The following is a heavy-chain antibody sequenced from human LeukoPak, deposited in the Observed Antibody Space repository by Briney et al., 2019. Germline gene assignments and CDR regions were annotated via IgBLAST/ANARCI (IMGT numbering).Heavy chain of an antibody. J-gene: IGHJ5*02. D-gene: IGHD3-10*01. CDR3: ARAYYYGSGSFP. Sequence: PSETLSLTCAVYGGSFSGYYWSWIRQPPGKGLEWIGEINHSGSTNYNPSLKSRVTISVDTSKNQFSLKLSSVTAADTAEYYCARAYYYGSGSFPWGQGTLVTVSS. CDR1: GGSFSGYY. V-gene: IGHV4-34*01. CDR2: INHSGST.